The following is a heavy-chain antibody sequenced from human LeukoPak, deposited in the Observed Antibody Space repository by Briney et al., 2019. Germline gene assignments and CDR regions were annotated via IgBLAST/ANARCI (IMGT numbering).Heavy chain of an antibody. CDR2: ISGSGGST. Sequence: GGSLRLSCAASGFTVSSNYMSWVRQAPGKGLEWVSGISGSGGSTYYADSVKGRFTISRDNSKNTLFLLMNSLRAEDTAVYYCASRNYYDSSGYYFYYFDYWGQGTLVTVSS. CDR3: ASRNYYDSSGYYFYYFDY. D-gene: IGHD3-22*01. V-gene: IGHV3-23*01. CDR1: GFTVSSNY. J-gene: IGHJ4*02.